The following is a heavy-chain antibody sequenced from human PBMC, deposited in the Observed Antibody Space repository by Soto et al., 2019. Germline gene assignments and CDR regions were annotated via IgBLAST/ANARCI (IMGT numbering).Heavy chain of an antibody. J-gene: IGHJ3*01. V-gene: IGHV4-30-2*01. D-gene: IGHD2-21*02. CDR3: ARPAYCGGDCYAFDV. CDR2: IYHSGST. CDR1: GGSISRGGYS. Sequence: SETLSLTCAVSGGSISRGGYSWSWIRQPPGKGLEWIGYIYHSGSTYYNPSLKSRVTISVDRSKNQFSLKLSSVTAADTAVYYCARPAYCGGDCYAFDVWGQGTMVTVSS.